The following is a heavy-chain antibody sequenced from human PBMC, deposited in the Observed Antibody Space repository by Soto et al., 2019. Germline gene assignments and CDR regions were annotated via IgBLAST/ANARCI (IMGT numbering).Heavy chain of an antibody. CDR1: GGSISSYY. J-gene: IGHJ4*02. Sequence: SETLSLTCTVSGGSISSYYWSWIRQPPGKGLEWIGYIYYSGSTNYNPPLKSRVTISVDTSKNQFSLKLSSVTAADTAVYYCARTELSDYYDSSGYFPYYFDYWGQGTLVTVSS. V-gene: IGHV4-59*01. CDR2: IYYSGST. D-gene: IGHD3-22*01. CDR3: ARTELSDYYDSSGYFPYYFDY.